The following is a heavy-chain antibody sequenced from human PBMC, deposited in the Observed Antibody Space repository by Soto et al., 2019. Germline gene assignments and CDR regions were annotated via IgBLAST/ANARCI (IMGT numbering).Heavy chain of an antibody. CDR1: GFTVSSNY. J-gene: IGHJ4*02. CDR3: ARDSTDTVSDY. D-gene: IGHD4-17*01. CDR2: IYSGGNT. V-gene: IGHV3-66*01. Sequence: EVQLVESGGGLVQPGGSLRLSCAASGFTVSSNYMSWVRQAPGKGLEWVSVIYSGGNTYYADSVKGRLTISRDNSKNTLYLQMNSLRAEDTAVYYCARDSTDTVSDYWGQGTLVTVSS.